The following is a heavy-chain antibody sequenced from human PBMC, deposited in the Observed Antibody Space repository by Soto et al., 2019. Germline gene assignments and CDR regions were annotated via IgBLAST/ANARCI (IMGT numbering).Heavy chain of an antibody. V-gene: IGHV3-23*01. Sequence: PGGSLRLSCAASGFTFSSYAMSWVRQAPGKGLEWVSAISGSGGSTYYADSVKGRFTISRDNSKNTLYLQMNSLRAEDTAVYYWAKDRPDYVVVVAATLDWFDPWGQGTLVTVSS. D-gene: IGHD2-15*01. J-gene: IGHJ5*02. CDR3: AKDRPDYVVVVAATLDWFDP. CDR1: GFTFSSYA. CDR2: ISGSGGST.